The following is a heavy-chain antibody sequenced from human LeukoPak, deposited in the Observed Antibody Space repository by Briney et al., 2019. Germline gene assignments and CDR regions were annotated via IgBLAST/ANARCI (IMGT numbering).Heavy chain of an antibody. CDR1: GGSISSYY. V-gene: IGHV4-59*01. CDR3: ARGGGYSGYDFGY. J-gene: IGHJ4*02. Sequence: ASATLSLTCTVCGGSISSYYWSWIRQPPGKGLEWSGYIYYSGSTNYNPSLKSRVTISVDTSKNQFSLNLSSVTAADTAVYYCARGGGYSGYDFGYWGQGTLVTVSS. D-gene: IGHD5-12*01. CDR2: IYYSGST.